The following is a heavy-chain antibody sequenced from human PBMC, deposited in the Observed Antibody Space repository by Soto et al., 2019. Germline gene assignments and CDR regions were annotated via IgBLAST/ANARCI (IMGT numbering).Heavy chain of an antibody. D-gene: IGHD3-3*01. Sequence: GGSLRLSCATSGFTFSNYAMTWVRQAPGEGLEWVSTISGGTTYYADSVKGRFTISRDNPKKTLELQMNSLSAEDTAVYYCVKDWSGDKCPCLDVWGQGTTVTVSS. J-gene: IGHJ6*02. CDR2: ISGGTT. CDR3: VKDWSGDKCPCLDV. V-gene: IGHV3-23*01. CDR1: GFTFSNYA.